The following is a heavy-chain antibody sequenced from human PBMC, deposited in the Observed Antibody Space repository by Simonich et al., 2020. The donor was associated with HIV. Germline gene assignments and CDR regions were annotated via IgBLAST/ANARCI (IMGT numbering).Heavy chain of an antibody. Sequence: EVQLVESGGGLVKPGGSLRLSCAASGFTFRSYSKNWVRQAPGKGLEWVSSISSSSSYIYYADSVKGRFTISRDNAKNSLYLQMNSLRAEDTAVYYCARDGRKGSSTSCSDYWGQGTLVTVSS. V-gene: IGHV3-21*01. CDR2: ISSSSSYI. J-gene: IGHJ4*02. CDR1: GFTFRSYS. CDR3: ARDGRKGSSTSCSDY. D-gene: IGHD2-2*01.